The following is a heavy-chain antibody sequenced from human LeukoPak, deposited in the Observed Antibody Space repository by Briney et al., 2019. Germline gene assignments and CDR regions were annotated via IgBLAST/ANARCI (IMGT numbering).Heavy chain of an antibody. Sequence: AGGSLRLSCAASGFTFSSYAMSWVRQAPGKGLECGSAISGSGGSTYYADSVKGRFTISRDNSKNTLYLQMNSLRAEDTAVYYCAKDANWNHGGGYMDVWGKGTTVTVSS. CDR3: AKDANWNHGGGYMDV. CDR2: ISGSGGST. CDR1: GFTFSSYA. D-gene: IGHD1-1*01. V-gene: IGHV3-23*01. J-gene: IGHJ6*03.